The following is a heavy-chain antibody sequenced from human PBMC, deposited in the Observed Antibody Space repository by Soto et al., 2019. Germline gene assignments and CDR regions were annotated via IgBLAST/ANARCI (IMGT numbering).Heavy chain of an antibody. D-gene: IGHD3-3*01. Sequence: ASVKVSCKASGYSFTSYFMHWVRQAPGQGPEWMGIIDPDGGSTSYAQKFQGRVTMTTDTSTSTVYVELSSLRSEDTAVYYCASIIGVDNLSDYWGQGTLVTVSS. V-gene: IGHV1-46*01. J-gene: IGHJ4*02. CDR1: GYSFTSYF. CDR3: ASIIGVDNLSDY. CDR2: IDPDGGST.